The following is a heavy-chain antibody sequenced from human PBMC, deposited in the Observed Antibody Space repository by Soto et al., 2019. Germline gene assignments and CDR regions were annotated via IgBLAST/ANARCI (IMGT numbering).Heavy chain of an antibody. Sequence: EVQLVESEGGLVQPGGSLRLSCAASGFTFSYYWMHWVRQAPGQGMVWVSRIHSDGSSTTYADSVKGRVTISRDNAKNTMYLQMNSVRAEYTAVYYCARGDRGAFDLWRQGTMVTVSS. V-gene: IGHV3-74*01. D-gene: IGHD2-21*02. CDR1: GFTFSYYW. CDR3: ARGDRGAFDL. CDR2: IHSDGSST. J-gene: IGHJ3*01.